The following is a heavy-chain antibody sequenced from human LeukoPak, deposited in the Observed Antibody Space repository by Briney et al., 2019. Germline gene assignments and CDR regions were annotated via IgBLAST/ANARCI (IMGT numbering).Heavy chain of an antibody. Sequence: GASVKVSCKPSGYTFTSHNLHWVRQAPGQGLEWMAWINPNNGGTNYAQKFQGRATVTRDTSFSTIYLELTSLRSDDTATYYCARDTAVGSSFEYWGQGTLVTVSS. CDR3: ARDTAVGSSFEY. D-gene: IGHD4-23*01. CDR1: GYTFTSHN. V-gene: IGHV1-2*02. J-gene: IGHJ4*02. CDR2: INPNNGGT.